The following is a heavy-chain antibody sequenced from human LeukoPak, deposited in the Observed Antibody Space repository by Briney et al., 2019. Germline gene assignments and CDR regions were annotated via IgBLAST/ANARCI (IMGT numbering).Heavy chain of an antibody. CDR1: GYTFTSYD. J-gene: IGHJ5*02. Sequence: ASVKVSCKASGYTFTSYDINWVRQATGQGLEWMGWMNPNSGNTGYAQKFQGRVTMTRNTSISTAYMELSSLRSEDTAVYYCARDSPPYYYDSSGVRWFDPWGQGTLVTVSS. CDR3: ARDSPPYYYDSSGVRWFDP. CDR2: MNPNSGNT. D-gene: IGHD3-22*01. V-gene: IGHV1-8*01.